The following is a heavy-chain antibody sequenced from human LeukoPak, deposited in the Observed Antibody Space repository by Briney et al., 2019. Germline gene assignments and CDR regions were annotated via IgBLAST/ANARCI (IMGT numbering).Heavy chain of an antibody. CDR1: GGSISSSSYY. V-gene: IGHV4-39*01. CDR2: IYYSGST. Sequence: PSETPSLTCTVSGGSISSSSYYRGWIRQPPGKGLEWIGSIYYSGSTYYNPSLKSRVTISVDTSKNQFSLKLSSVTAADTAVYYCARHRYCSSTSCYFFDYWGQGTLVTVSS. J-gene: IGHJ4*02. D-gene: IGHD2-2*01. CDR3: ARHRYCSSTSCYFFDY.